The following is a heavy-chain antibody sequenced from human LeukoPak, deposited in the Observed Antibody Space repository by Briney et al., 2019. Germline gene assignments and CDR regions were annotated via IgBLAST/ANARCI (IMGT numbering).Heavy chain of an antibody. J-gene: IGHJ3*02. CDR3: ASMGISRSDLGAFDI. V-gene: IGHV1-46*01. Sequence: ASVKVSCKASGYTFTSYYMHWVRQAPGQGLEWMGIINPSDGSTSYAQKFQGRVTMTRDTSTSTVYMELSSLRSEGTAVYYCASMGISRSDLGAFDIWGQGTMVTVSS. D-gene: IGHD7-27*01. CDR1: GYTFTSYY. CDR2: INPSDGST.